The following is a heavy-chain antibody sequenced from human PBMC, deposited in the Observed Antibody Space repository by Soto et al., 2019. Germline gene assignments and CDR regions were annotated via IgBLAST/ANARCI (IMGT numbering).Heavy chain of an antibody. J-gene: IGHJ6*03. CDR2: INHSGST. CDR1: GGSFSGYY. CDR3: ARGANYGKNSYMDV. Sequence: SETLSLTCAVYGGSFSGYYWSWIRQPPGKGLEWIGEINHSGSTNYNPSLKSRVTISVDTSKNQFSLKLSSVTAADTAVYYCARGANYGKNSYMDVWGKGTTVTVSS. D-gene: IGHD4-17*01. V-gene: IGHV4-34*01.